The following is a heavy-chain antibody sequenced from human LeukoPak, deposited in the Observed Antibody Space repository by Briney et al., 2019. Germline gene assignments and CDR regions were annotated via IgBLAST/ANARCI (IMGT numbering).Heavy chain of an antibody. CDR3: AIDGYGDSEYFQH. CDR1: GGSISSGGYY. V-gene: IGHV4-31*03. D-gene: IGHD4-17*01. Sequence: PSQTLSLTCTVSGGSISSGGYYWSWIRQHPGKGLEWIGYIYYSGSTYYNPFLKSRVTISVDTSKNQFSLKLSSVTAADTAVYYCAIDGYGDSEYFQHWGQGTLVTVSS. J-gene: IGHJ1*01. CDR2: IYYSGST.